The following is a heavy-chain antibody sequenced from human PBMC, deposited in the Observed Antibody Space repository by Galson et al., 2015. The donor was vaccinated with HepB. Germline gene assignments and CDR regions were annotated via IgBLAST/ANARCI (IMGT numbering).Heavy chain of an antibody. J-gene: IGHJ3*02. Sequence: SVKVSCKASGYTFTSYGISWVRQAPGQGLEWMGWISAYNGNTNYAQKLQGRVTMTTDTSTSTAYMELRSLRSDDTAVYYCARDLWNYALDDAFDIWGQGTMVTVSS. D-gene: IGHD1-7*01. V-gene: IGHV1-18*01. CDR2: ISAYNGNT. CDR1: GYTFTSYG. CDR3: ARDLWNYALDDAFDI.